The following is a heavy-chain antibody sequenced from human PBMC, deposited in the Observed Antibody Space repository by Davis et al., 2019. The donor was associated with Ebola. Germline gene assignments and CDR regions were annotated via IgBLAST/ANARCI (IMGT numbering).Heavy chain of an antibody. CDR1: GGSFSAYY. J-gene: IGHJ4*02. CDR3: ARTPQYSSYGSYFDY. D-gene: IGHD4-11*01. CDR2: IYYSGTT. Sequence: SETLSLTCAVYGGSFSAYYWSWIRQPPGKGLEWIGNIYYSGTTNYNPSLKSRVTISRDTSENQFSLTVNSVTAADTAMYYCARTPQYSSYGSYFDYWGQGALVTVSS. V-gene: IGHV4-59*01.